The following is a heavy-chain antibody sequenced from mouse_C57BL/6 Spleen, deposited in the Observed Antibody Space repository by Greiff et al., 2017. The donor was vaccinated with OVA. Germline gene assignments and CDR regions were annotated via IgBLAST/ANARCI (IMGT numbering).Heavy chain of an antibody. D-gene: IGHD2-2*01. V-gene: IGHV14-2*01. CDR2: IDPEDGET. J-gene: IGHJ4*01. CDR3: ASTMVTTRAMDY. CDR1: GFNIKDYY. Sequence: EVHLVESGAELVKPGASVKLSCTASGFNIKDYYMHWVKQRTEQGLEWIGRIDPEDGETKYAPKFQGKATITADTSSNTAYLQLSSLTSEDTAVYYCASTMVTTRAMDYWGQGTSVTVSS.